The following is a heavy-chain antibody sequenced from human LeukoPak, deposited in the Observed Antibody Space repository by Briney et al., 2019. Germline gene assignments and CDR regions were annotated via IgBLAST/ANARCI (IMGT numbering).Heavy chain of an antibody. CDR2: ISSTSSTV. D-gene: IGHD5-24*01. CDR1: GFTFSNYN. CDR3: ARVGDGYSVNYFDC. V-gene: IGHV3-48*02. J-gene: IGHJ4*02. Sequence: GGSLRLSCAASGFTFSNYNMNWFGQAPGKGLEGVSYISSTSSTVYYAASVKGRFTVSRDNAKNSLYLQMNSLRDEDTAMFYCARVGDGYSVNYFDCWGQGTLVTVSS.